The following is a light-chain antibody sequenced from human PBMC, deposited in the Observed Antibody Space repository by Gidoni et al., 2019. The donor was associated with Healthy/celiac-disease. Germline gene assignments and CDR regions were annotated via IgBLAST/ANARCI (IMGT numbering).Light chain of an antibody. CDR3: QQYGSSPVT. CDR1: QRVSSSY. CDR2: GAS. J-gene: IGKJ1*01. Sequence: EIVLTQSPGTLSLSPGERATLSCRASQRVSSSYLAWYQQKPGQAPRLLIYGASSSATGIPDRFSGSGSGTDFTLTISRLEPKDFAVYYCQQYGSSPVTFGQGTKVEIK. V-gene: IGKV3-20*01.